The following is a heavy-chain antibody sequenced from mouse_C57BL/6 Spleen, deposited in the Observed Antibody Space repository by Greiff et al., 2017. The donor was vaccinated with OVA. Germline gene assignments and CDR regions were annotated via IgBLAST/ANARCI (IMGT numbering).Heavy chain of an antibody. D-gene: IGHD1-1*01. J-gene: IGHJ1*03. CDR1: GFTFSDYY. CDR3: ARGGLGSSPFDV. CDR2: INYDGSST. V-gene: IGHV5-16*01. Sequence: DVHLVESEGGLVQPGSSMKLSCTASGFTFSDYYMAWVRQVPEKGLEWVANINYDGSSTYYLDSLKSRFIISRDNAKNILYLQMSSLKSEDTATYYCARGGLGSSPFDVWGTGTTVTVSS.